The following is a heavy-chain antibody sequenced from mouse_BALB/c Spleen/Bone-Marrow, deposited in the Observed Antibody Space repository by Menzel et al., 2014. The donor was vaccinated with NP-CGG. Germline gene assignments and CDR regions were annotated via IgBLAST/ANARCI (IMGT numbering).Heavy chain of an antibody. J-gene: IGHJ2*01. D-gene: IGHD2-10*01. Sequence: EVKLVESGGGLVQPGGSLKLSCAISGFTFSDYYMYWVRQTPEKRLEWVAYISNGGGSTYYPDTVKGRFTISRDNAKNTQYLQMSRLKSEDTAMYYCAKQGAYTYFDYWGQDTTLAVSS. CDR1: GFTFSDYY. CDR2: ISNGGGST. V-gene: IGHV5-12*02. CDR3: AKQGAYTYFDY.